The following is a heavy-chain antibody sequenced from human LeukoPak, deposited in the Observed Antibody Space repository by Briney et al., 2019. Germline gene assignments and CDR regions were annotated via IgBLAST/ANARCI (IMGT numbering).Heavy chain of an antibody. CDR2: IIPIFGTA. CDR3: ARDVGGLVTTPGGVVGSWFDP. J-gene: IGHJ5*02. V-gene: IGHV1-69*13. Sequence: SVKVPCKASGGTFSSYAISWVRQAPGQGLEWMGGIIPIFGTANYAQKFQGRVTITADESTSTVYMELSSLRSEDTAVYYCARDVGGLVTTPGGVVGSWFDPWGQGTLVTVSS. D-gene: IGHD4-17*01. CDR1: GGTFSSYA.